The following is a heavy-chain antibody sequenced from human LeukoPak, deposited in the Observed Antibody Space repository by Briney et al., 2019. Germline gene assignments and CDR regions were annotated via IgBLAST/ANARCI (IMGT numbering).Heavy chain of an antibody. CDR2: ISGSGGST. J-gene: IGHJ4*02. D-gene: IGHD5-18*01. CDR1: GFTFINYA. CDR3: TKGTIWLPFDY. V-gene: IGHV3-23*01. Sequence: GGSLRLSCAASGFTFINYALSWARQAPGQGLGWVSAISGSGGSTYYADSVKGRFTIPRDNSKSTLYLQMNSLRAKDAAVYYCTKGTIWLPFDYWGQGTLVTVSS.